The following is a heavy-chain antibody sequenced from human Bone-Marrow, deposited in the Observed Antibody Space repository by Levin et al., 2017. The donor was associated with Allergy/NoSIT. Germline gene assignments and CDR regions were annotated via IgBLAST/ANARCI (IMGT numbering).Heavy chain of an antibody. CDR1: GFTFSSYG. Sequence: GSLRLSCAASGFTFSSYGIHWVRQAPGKGLEWVAVISYDVSKKYYADSVKGRFTISRDNSKNTLFLQMNSLRPEDTAVYYCGKDRAVYQVLPRDAMDVWGQGTTVTVSS. CDR2: ISYDVSKK. J-gene: IGHJ6*02. V-gene: IGHV3-30*18. D-gene: IGHD2-2*01. CDR3: GKDRAVYQVLPRDAMDV.